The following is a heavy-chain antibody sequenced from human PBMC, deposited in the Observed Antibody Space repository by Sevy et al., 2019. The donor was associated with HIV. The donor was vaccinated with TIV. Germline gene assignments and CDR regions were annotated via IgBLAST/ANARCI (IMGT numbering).Heavy chain of an antibody. CDR2: IYYSGST. CDR3: ARDDGGFLDY. Sequence: SETLSLTCTVSGGSISSGGYYWSWIRQHPGKGLEWIGYIYYSGSTYYNPSLKSRVTISVDTSKNQFSLKLGSVTAADTAVYYCARDDGGFLDYWGQGTLVTVSS. J-gene: IGHJ4*02. D-gene: IGHD4-17*01. CDR1: GGSISSGGYY. V-gene: IGHV4-31*03.